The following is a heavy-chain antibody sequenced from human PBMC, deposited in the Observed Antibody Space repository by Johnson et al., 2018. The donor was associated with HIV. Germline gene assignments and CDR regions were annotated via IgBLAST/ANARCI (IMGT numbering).Heavy chain of an antibody. J-gene: IGHJ3*02. Sequence: QVQLVESGGGVVQPGRSLRLSCAASGFSFSNYAMDWVRQAPGKGLEWVAVISSDGSNKNYADSVKGRFTISRDNSKNTLYLQMNSLRAEDTAVYYCDYYDSSGYGHDSFYAFDIWGQGTMVTVSS. V-gene: IGHV3-30*04. D-gene: IGHD3-22*01. CDR3: DYYDSSGYGHDSFYAFDI. CDR1: GFSFSNYA. CDR2: ISSDGSNK.